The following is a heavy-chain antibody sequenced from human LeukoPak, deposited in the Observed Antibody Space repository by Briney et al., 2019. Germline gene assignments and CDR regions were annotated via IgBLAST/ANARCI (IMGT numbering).Heavy chain of an antibody. CDR3: ARDTLFDAFDI. CDR1: GGSISSYY. CDR2: IYYSGST. Sequence: SETLSLTCTVSGGSISSYYWSWIRQPPGKGLEWIGYIYYSGSTNYNPSLKSRVTISVDTSKNQFSLKLSSVTAADTAVYYCARDTLFDAFDIWGQGTMVTVSS. V-gene: IGHV4-59*01. J-gene: IGHJ3*02.